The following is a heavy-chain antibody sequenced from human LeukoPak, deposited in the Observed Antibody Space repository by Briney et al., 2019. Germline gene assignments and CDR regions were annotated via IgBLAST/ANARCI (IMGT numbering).Heavy chain of an antibody. Sequence: SETLSLICAVYGGSFSDYYWTWIRQSPGKGLEWIGEINHSGATDYNPSLKSRVTISVDTSKNQFSLKVRSVTAADTAVYYCARRVRGVSFYYYNGMDVWGQGTTVTVSS. CDR1: GGSFSDYY. V-gene: IGHV4-34*01. D-gene: IGHD3-10*01. J-gene: IGHJ6*02. CDR3: ARRVRGVSFYYYNGMDV. CDR2: INHSGAT.